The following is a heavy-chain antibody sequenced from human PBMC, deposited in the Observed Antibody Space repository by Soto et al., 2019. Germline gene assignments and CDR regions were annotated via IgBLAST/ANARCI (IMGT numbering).Heavy chain of an antibody. Sequence: QVQLQESGPGLVKPSQTLSLTCTVSGGSISSGDYYWSWIRQPPGKGLEWIGYIYYSGSTYYNPSLKSRVTISVDTSKNRFSLKVSSVTAADTAVYYCARVGYDFWSGTNFWGPGYGMDVWGQGTTVTVSS. CDR2: IYYSGST. J-gene: IGHJ6*02. V-gene: IGHV4-30-4*01. CDR3: ARVGYDFWSGTNFWGPGYGMDV. CDR1: GGSISSGDYY. D-gene: IGHD3-3*01.